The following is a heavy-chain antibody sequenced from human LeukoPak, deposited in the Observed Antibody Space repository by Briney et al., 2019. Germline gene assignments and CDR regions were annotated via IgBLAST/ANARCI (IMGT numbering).Heavy chain of an antibody. Sequence: ASVKVSCEASGYTFSAFHIHWVRLAPGQGPEWMGWVNPNSGGTNYAQRFRGRVTMTRDTSINTAYMELSSLRSDDTAVYYCARSNYYGSQSEYWGQGTLVAVSS. D-gene: IGHD3-10*01. CDR1: GYTFSAFH. CDR3: ARSNYYGSQSEY. CDR2: VNPNSGGT. J-gene: IGHJ4*02. V-gene: IGHV1-2*02.